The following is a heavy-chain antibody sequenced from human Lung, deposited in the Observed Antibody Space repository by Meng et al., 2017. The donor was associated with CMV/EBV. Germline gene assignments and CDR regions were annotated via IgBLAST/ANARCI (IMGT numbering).Heavy chain of an antibody. D-gene: IGHD1-26*01. V-gene: IGHV1-2*02. J-gene: IGHJ4*02. CDR2: INPSSGVT. CDR3: ARFGGAPVGSTPPDY. Sequence: SXXVSXXTSGYTFSAYQMHWIRQAPGHGLEWMGWINPSSGVTRSAAKYQGRVTMTSDRYSTAYLELTSLTSDDTAFYFCARFGGAPVGSTPPDYWGQGTLVTVSS. CDR1: GYTFSAYQ.